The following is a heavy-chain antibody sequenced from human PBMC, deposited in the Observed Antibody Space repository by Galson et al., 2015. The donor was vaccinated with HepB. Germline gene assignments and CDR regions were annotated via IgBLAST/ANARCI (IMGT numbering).Heavy chain of an antibody. D-gene: IGHD2/OR15-2a*01. J-gene: IGHJ6*02. Sequence: SLSRSCAASGFTFSDYYMRWIRQSPGKGLEWISYITSTSRTVWYADSVTVRFTSSSDNTGDSLFLEINSLKVDDTAVYYCATFDRGAFHLWGQGTTVTVS. V-gene: IGHV3-11*01. CDR3: ATFDRGAFHL. CDR2: ITSTSRTV. CDR1: GFTFSDYY.